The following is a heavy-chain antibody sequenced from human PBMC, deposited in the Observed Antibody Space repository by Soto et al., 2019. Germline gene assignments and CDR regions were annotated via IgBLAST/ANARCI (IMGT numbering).Heavy chain of an antibody. J-gene: IGHJ4*02. CDR1: GFTFFTSA. CDR2: IVVSGGNT. CDR3: AADPYCGGDCYFDY. D-gene: IGHD2-21*02. Sequence: ASVKVSCKASGFTFFTSAVQWVRQARGQGLEWIGWIVVSGGNTDYAQKFQERVTITRXXXXNXXXMXLXXRKXDXTAVYYCAADPYCGGDCYFDYWGPGTVVTVSS. V-gene: IGHV1-58*01.